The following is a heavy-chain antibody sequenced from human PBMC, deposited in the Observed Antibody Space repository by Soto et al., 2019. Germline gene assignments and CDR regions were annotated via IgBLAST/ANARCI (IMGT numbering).Heavy chain of an antibody. Sequence: QVQLQQWGAGLLKPSETLSLTCAVYGGSFSGYYWSWIRQPPGKGLEWIGEINHSGSTNYNPSLKSGVTISVDTSKNQFSLKLSSVTAADKAVYYCASSPGLGSSSVNWFDPWGQGTLVTVSS. CDR1: GGSFSGYY. CDR2: INHSGST. CDR3: ASSPGLGSSSVNWFDP. D-gene: IGHD6-6*01. J-gene: IGHJ5*02. V-gene: IGHV4-34*01.